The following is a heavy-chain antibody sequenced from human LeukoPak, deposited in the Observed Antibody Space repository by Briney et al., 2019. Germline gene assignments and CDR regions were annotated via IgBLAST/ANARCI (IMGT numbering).Heavy chain of an antibody. CDR3: TRVDRGPDF. CDR1: GYTFTDYF. CDR2: INPNSGGT. D-gene: IGHD2-15*01. Sequence: ASVKVSCKASGYTFTDYFMNWVRQAPGQGLEWMGWINPNSGGTNYAQKFQGRVTMTRNTSISTVFMELSSLRSDDTAVYYCTRVDRGPDFWGQGTLVTVSS. J-gene: IGHJ4*02. V-gene: IGHV1-2*02.